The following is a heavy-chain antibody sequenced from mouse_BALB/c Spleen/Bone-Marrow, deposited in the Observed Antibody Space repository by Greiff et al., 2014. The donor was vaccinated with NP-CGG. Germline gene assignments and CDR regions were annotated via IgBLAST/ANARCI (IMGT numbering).Heavy chain of an antibody. CDR1: GYTFTSFT. Sequence: VQLQQSGAELARPGASVKMSCKASGYTFTSFTIHWVKQRPGQGLEWIGCINPSSGYTNYNQNFKDKATLTADKSASTAYMQLTSLTSEDSAVYYCARRDYGPFYALDYWGRGTSVTVSS. J-gene: IGHJ4*01. CDR2: INPSSGYT. D-gene: IGHD1-2*01. V-gene: IGHV1-4*01. CDR3: ARRDYGPFYALDY.